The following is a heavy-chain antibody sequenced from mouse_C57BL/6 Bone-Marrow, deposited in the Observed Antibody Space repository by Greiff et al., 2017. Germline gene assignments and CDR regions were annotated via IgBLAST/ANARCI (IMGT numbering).Heavy chain of an antibody. CDR1: GFTFSSYG. CDR2: ISSGGSYT. CDR3: ARRGHCHFDY. Sequence: EVHLVESGGDLVKPGGSLKLSCAASGFTFSSYGMSWVRQTPDKRLEWVATISSGGSYTYYPDSVKGRFTISRDNAKNTLYLQMSSLKSEDTAMYYCARRGHCHFDYWGQGTTLTVSS. V-gene: IGHV5-6*01. J-gene: IGHJ2*01.